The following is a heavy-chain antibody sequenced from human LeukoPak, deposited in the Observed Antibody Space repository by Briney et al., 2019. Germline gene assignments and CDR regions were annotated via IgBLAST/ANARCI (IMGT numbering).Heavy chain of an antibody. V-gene: IGHV3-13*01. CDR2: IGTAGDT. CDR1: GFTFSSYD. CDR3: ARGTRNDILTGSMAVEYYGMDV. J-gene: IGHJ6*02. D-gene: IGHD3-9*01. Sequence: GGSLRLSCAASGFTFSSYDMHWVRQATGKGLEWVSAIGTAGDTYYPGSVKGRFTISRENAKNSLYLQMNSLRAGDTAVYYCARGTRNDILTGSMAVEYYGMDVWGQGTTVTVSS.